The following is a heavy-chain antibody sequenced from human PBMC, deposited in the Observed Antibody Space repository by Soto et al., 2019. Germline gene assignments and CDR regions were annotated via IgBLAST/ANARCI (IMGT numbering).Heavy chain of an antibody. V-gene: IGHV5-51*01. CDR1: GYSFTSYW. D-gene: IGHD4-17*01. CDR2: IYPGDSDT. J-gene: IGHJ3*02. Sequence: GASLKISCKGTGYSFTSYWIGLLRQIPWKGLEWMGIIYPGDSDTRYSPSFQGQVTISADKSIRTAYLQWSSLKASDTAMYYCARQTTVVSFDIWGQGTMVTVSS. CDR3: ARQTTVVSFDI.